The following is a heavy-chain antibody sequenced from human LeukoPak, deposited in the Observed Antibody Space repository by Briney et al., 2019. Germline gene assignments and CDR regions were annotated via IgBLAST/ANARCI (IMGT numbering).Heavy chain of an antibody. D-gene: IGHD6-13*01. CDR3: AKDIDWYTISGGDY. CDR1: VFTFSSYG. CDR2: ISYDGSNK. Sequence: PGGSLRLSCAASVFTFSSYGMHWVRQAPGKGLEWVAVISYDGSNKYYADSVKGRFTISRDNSKNTLYLQMNSLRAEDTAVYYCAKDIDWYTISGGDYWGQGTLVTVSS. V-gene: IGHV3-30*18. J-gene: IGHJ4*02.